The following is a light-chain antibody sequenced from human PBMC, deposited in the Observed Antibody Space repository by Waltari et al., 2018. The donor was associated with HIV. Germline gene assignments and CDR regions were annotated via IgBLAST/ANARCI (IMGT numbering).Light chain of an antibody. V-gene: IGLV1-47*01. J-gene: IGLJ2*01. CDR1: SSNIGSNF. CDR2: RNS. CDR3: AAWDDSLSGGV. Sequence: QSVLTQPPSTSGTPGQSVTITCSGSSSNIGSNFVYWYQQVPGTAPKLLISRNSQRPAGVPDRFSGSKSGTAASQAISGLRAEDEADYYGAAWDDSLSGGVFGGGTKLTVL.